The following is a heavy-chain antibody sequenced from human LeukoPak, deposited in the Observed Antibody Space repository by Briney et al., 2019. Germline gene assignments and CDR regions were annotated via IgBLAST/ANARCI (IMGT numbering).Heavy chain of an antibody. CDR2: ISGSGGST. Sequence: GGSLRLFCAASGFTFSNYAMSWVRQPPGKGLECVSVISGSGGSTYYADSVKGQFATCRDTYKSTLYLHMNSLRAEDTAVYYCAKSTSPVGTFDYWGEGTLVSVST. V-gene: IGHV3-23*01. CDR1: GFTFSNYA. D-gene: IGHD4-23*01. J-gene: IGHJ4*02. CDR3: AKSTSPVGTFDY.